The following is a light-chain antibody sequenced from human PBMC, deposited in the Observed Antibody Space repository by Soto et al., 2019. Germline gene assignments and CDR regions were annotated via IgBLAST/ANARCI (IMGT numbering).Light chain of an antibody. Sequence: QSALTQPASVSGSPGQSITISCTGTSSDIGNYNYVSWYQQHPGKAPKLIIYDVSNRPSGVSNRFSGSKSGNAASLTISGLQADDYADYYCSSYISTSTFCVFGTGTKLTVL. CDR2: DVS. CDR3: SSYISTSTFCV. J-gene: IGLJ1*01. V-gene: IGLV2-14*03. CDR1: SSDIGNYNY.